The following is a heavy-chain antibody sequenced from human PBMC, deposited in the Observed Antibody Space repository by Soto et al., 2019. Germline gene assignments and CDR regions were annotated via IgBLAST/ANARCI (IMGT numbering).Heavy chain of an antibody. CDR1: GYTFTGYY. D-gene: IGHD2-2*02. CDR2: INPNSGGT. V-gene: IGHV1-2*02. Sequence: GASVKVSCKASGYTFTGYYMHWVRQAPGQGLEWMGWINPNSGGTNYAQKFQGRVTMTRDTSIGTAYMELSRLRSDDTAVYYCARDAHCSSTSCYTDDYYYYGMDVWGQGTTVTVSS. J-gene: IGHJ6*02. CDR3: ARDAHCSSTSCYTDDYYYYGMDV.